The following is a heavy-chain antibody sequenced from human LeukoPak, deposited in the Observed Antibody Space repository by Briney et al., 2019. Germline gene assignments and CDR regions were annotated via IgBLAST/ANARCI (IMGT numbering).Heavy chain of an antibody. J-gene: IGHJ4*02. Sequence: GGSLRLSCAASGFTFSSYAMSWVRQAPGKGLEWVSAISGSGGSTYYADSVKGRFTISRDNSKNTLYLQMNSLRAEDTAVYYCAKEREWGATTVTFLFDYWGQGTLVTVSS. CDR1: GFTFSSYA. D-gene: IGHD4-17*01. CDR2: ISGSGGST. V-gene: IGHV3-23*01. CDR3: AKEREWGATTVTFLFDY.